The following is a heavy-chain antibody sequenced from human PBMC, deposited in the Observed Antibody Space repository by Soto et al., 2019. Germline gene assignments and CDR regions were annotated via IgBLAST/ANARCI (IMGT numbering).Heavy chain of an antibody. Sequence: ELQLVDSGGALVQPGESLRLSCAASGFTFSDYFMTWVRQAPGKGLEWVATIKQDGNERYYVDSVKGRFTISRDNAKNSLYLQMKALRAEDTAVYYCAIGHWLGCWGPGTLVTVSS. CDR2: IKQDGNER. D-gene: IGHD6-19*01. J-gene: IGHJ1*01. CDR1: GFTFSDYF. CDR3: AIGHWLGC. V-gene: IGHV3-7*01.